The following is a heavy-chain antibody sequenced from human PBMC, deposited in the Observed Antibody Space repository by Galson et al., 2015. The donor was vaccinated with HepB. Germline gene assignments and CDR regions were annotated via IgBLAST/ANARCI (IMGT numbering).Heavy chain of an antibody. D-gene: IGHD3-16*01. Sequence: SVKVSCKASGYTFTGYYMHWVRQAPGQGLEWMGWINPNSGGTNYAQKFQGWVTMTRDTSISTAYMELSRLRSDDTAVYYCARGGHVITSLDAFDIWGQGTMVTVSS. V-gene: IGHV1-2*04. CDR3: ARGGHVITSLDAFDI. CDR2: INPNSGGT. J-gene: IGHJ3*02. CDR1: GYTFTGYY.